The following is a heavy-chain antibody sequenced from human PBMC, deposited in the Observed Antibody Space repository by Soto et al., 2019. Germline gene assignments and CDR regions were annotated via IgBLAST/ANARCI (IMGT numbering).Heavy chain of an antibody. CDR1: GGSISSSNW. J-gene: IGHJ6*02. Sequence: QVQLQESGPGLVKPSGTLSLTCAVSGGSISSSNWWSWVRQPPGKGLEWIGKIYHSGSTNYHPSLKSRVTIAVDKAKHPFALKLSSVAAADTAVYYCARTRSIAAAVGGYYGMDVWGQGTTVTVSS. D-gene: IGHD6-13*01. CDR3: ARTRSIAAAVGGYYGMDV. V-gene: IGHV4-4*02. CDR2: IYHSGST.